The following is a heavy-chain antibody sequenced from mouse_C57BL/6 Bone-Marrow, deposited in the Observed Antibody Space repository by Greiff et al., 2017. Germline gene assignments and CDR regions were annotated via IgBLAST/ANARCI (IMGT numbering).Heavy chain of an antibody. CDR3: ARQRNYYYGSSPYAMDY. V-gene: IGHV5-12*01. Sequence: EVKLVESGGGLVQPGGSLKLSCAASGFTFSDYYMYWVRQTPEKRLEWVAYIRNGGGSTYYPDTVKGRFTISRDNAKNTLYLQMSRLKSEDTAMYYCARQRNYYYGSSPYAMDYWGQGTSVTVSS. J-gene: IGHJ4*01. CDR2: IRNGGGST. D-gene: IGHD1-1*01. CDR1: GFTFSDYY.